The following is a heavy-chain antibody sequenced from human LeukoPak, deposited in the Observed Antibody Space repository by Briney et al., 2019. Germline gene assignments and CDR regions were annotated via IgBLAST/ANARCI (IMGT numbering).Heavy chain of an antibody. CDR2: IYHSGST. V-gene: IGHV4-39*01. CDR3: ARPMGNDGGYFDY. Sequence: PSETLSLTCTVSGGSISSSSYYWGWIRQPPGKGLEWIGSIYHSGSTYYNPSLKSRVTISVDTSKNQFSLKLSSVTAADTAVYYCARPMGNDGGYFDYWGQGTLVTVSS. D-gene: IGHD7-27*01. CDR1: GGSISSSSYY. J-gene: IGHJ4*02.